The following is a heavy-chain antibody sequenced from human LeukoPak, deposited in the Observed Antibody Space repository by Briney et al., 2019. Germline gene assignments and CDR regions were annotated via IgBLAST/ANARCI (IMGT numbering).Heavy chain of an antibody. CDR1: GYSFTSYW. V-gene: IGHV5-51*01. CDR2: IHPGDSDT. D-gene: IGHD3-22*01. Sequence: GESLEISCKVSGYSFTSYWIGWVRQMPGEGLEWMGIIHPGDSDTRYSPSFQGQVTISADKSISTAYLQWSSLKASHSAMYYCARHSIADYWGQGTLVTVSS. J-gene: IGHJ4*02. CDR3: ARHSIADY.